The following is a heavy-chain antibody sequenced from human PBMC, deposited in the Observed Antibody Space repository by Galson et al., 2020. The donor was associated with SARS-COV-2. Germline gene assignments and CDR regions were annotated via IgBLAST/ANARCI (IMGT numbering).Heavy chain of an antibody. CDR2: IYSSGST. J-gene: IGHJ4*02. CDR1: GFSVSSKY. D-gene: IGHD5-18*01. CDR3: VRDDGTAPYDS. V-gene: IGHV3-53*05. Sequence: GGSLRLSCAASGFSVSSKYMSWVRQAPGKGLEWVSVIYSSGSTNYADSVRGRFTISRDTSKNMLYLQMNSLRAEDTAVYYCVRDDGTAPYDSWGQGTLVAVSS.